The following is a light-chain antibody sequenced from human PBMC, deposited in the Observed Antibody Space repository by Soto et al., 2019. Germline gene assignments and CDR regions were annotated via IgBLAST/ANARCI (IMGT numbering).Light chain of an antibody. J-gene: IGKJ1*01. CDR3: QQYGSSGT. V-gene: IGKV3-20*01. CDR1: QSVSSY. CDR2: DAS. Sequence: EIVLTQSPATLSLSPGERSTLSCWASQSVSSYLAWYQQKPGQAPRLLIYDASNRATGIPDRFSGSGSGTDFTLTISRLEPEDFAVYYCQQYGSSGTFGQGTKVDI.